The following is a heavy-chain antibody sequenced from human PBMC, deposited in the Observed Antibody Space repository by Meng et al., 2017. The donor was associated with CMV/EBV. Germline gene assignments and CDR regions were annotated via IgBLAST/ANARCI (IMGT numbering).Heavy chain of an antibody. CDR2: INHSGST. Sequence: GGSFRGYYWSWIRQPPGKGLEWIGEINHSGSTNYNPSLKSRVTISVDTPKNQFSLKLSSVTAADTAVYYCASLNYCSSTSCSRRFDYWGQGTLVTVSS. CDR1: GGSFRGYY. CDR3: ASLNYCSSTSCSRRFDY. V-gene: IGHV4-34*01. D-gene: IGHD2-2*01. J-gene: IGHJ4*02.